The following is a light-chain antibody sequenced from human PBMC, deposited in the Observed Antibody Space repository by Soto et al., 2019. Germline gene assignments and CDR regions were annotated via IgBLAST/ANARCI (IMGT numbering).Light chain of an antibody. J-gene: IGLJ1*01. CDR2: DVS. Sequence: QSALTQPASVSGSPGQSITISCTGTSSDVGSYNYVSWYQQHPGKAPKLMIFDVSNRPSGVSNRFSGSKSGNTASLTISGLQAEDEADYYCSSYTTSSTLENVFGTGTKLTVL. CDR1: SSDVGSYNY. V-gene: IGLV2-14*01. CDR3: SSYTTSSTLENV.